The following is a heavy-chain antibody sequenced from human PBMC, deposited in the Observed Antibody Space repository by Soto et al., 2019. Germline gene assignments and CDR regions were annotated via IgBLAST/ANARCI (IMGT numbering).Heavy chain of an antibody. CDR3: ARDRSEVGGYYDREVYPHAFDI. CDR1: GGSISSGDYY. Sequence: QVQLQESGPGLVKPSQTLSLTCTVSGGSISSGDYYWSWIRQPPGKGLEWIGYIYYSGSTYYNPSLKSRVTISVDTSKNQFSLKLSSVTAADTAVYYCARDRSEVGGYYDREVYPHAFDIWGQGTMVTVSS. D-gene: IGHD3-22*01. J-gene: IGHJ3*02. V-gene: IGHV4-30-4*01. CDR2: IYYSGST.